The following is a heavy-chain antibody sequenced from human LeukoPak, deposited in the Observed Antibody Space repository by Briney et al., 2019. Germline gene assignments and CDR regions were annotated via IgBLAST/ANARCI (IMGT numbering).Heavy chain of an antibody. CDR2: ISSRSSYI. J-gene: IGHJ3*02. Sequence: GGSLRLSCAASGFTFSTYTMNWVRQAPGKGLEWVSSISSRSSYIYYADSVKGRFTISRDNSKNTLYLQMNGLRAEDTAMYYCAKVSLNMVNDAFDIWGQGTMVSVSS. D-gene: IGHD4/OR15-4a*01. CDR1: GFTFSTYT. CDR3: AKVSLNMVNDAFDI. V-gene: IGHV3-21*01.